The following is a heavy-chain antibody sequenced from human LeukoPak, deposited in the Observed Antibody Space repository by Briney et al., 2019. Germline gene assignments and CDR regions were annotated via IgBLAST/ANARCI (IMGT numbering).Heavy chain of an antibody. Sequence: GGSLRLSCAASGFTFDRHAMCWVRQAPGKGLEWVSSINSNSNYMSYADSVKGRFTISRDNAKNSLYLQMTSLRAEDTAVYYCARSEFEAFDMWGQGTMVTVSS. J-gene: IGHJ3*02. D-gene: IGHD3-10*01. CDR3: ARSEFEAFDM. V-gene: IGHV3-21*01. CDR1: GFTFDRHA. CDR2: INSNSNYM.